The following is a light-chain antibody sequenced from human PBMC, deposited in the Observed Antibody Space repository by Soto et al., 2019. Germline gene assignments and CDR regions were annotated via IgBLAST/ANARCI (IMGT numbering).Light chain of an antibody. Sequence: DLQMTQSPSSLSASVGDRVTITCRASPSISTYLNWYQQQPGQALNLLIHAASSLHSRVPSRFSGSGPGTEFTLTISTLQPEAFATYYCQQGYRSPRTFGQGTPV. J-gene: IGKJ1*01. CDR3: QQGYRSPRT. CDR1: PSISTY. CDR2: AAS. V-gene: IGKV1-39*01.